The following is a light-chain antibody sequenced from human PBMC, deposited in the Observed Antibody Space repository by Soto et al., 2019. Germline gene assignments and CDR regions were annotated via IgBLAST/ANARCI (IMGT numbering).Light chain of an antibody. V-gene: IGKV3-20*01. CDR1: QSVASRN. CDR3: QHFGSSLWT. Sequence: IVLTQSPDTLSLSPGERATLSCRARQSVASRNLAWYQQKSGQAPRLLIYGASSRAIHTPDRFSGSGSGTDFTLTISGLEPEDFAVYYCQHFGSSLWTFGQGTKVDIK. CDR2: GAS. J-gene: IGKJ1*01.